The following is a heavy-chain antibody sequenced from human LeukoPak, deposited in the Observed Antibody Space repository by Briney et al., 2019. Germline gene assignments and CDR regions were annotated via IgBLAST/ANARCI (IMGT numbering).Heavy chain of an antibody. J-gene: IGHJ4*02. CDR1: GFTFSSYA. CDR2: ISYDGSNK. D-gene: IGHD6-19*01. V-gene: IGHV3-30*04. Sequence: PGGSLRLSCAASGFTFSSYAMHWVRQAPGKGLEWVAVISYDGSNKYYADSVKDRFTISRDNSKSTLYLQMNSLRAEDTAVYYCARDFLQWLVPSGVVYWGQGTLVTVSS. CDR3: ARDFLQWLVPSGVVY.